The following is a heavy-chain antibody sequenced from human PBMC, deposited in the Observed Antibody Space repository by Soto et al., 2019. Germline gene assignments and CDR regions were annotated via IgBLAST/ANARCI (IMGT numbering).Heavy chain of an antibody. Sequence: QVQLVQSGAEVKKPGASVKVSCKASGYTFTSYYMHWVRQAPGKGLEWMGIINPSGGSKSYAQKFKGRVTMTRDTSTSTVYMELSSLRSEDTAVYYCARDLGKDTFDYWGQGTLVTVSS. V-gene: IGHV1-46*01. J-gene: IGHJ4*02. D-gene: IGHD7-27*01. CDR1: GYTFTSYY. CDR2: INPSGGSK. CDR3: ARDLGKDTFDY.